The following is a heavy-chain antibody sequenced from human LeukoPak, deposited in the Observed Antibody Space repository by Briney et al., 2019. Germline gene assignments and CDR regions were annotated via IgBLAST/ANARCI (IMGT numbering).Heavy chain of an antibody. CDR1: GYTFTGYY. Sequence: GASVKVSCKASGYTFTGYYMHWVRQAPGQGLEWMGWINPNSGGTNYAQKFQGRVTMTRDTSISTAYMELSRLRSDDTAVYYCARVFTVTRENWFDPWGQGTLVTVSS. CDR2: INPNSGGT. CDR3: ARVFTVTRENWFDP. J-gene: IGHJ5*02. D-gene: IGHD4-17*01. V-gene: IGHV1-2*02.